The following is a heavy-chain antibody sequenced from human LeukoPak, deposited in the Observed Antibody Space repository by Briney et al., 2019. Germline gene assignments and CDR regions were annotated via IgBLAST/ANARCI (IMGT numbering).Heavy chain of an antibody. V-gene: IGHV4-34*01. Sequence: SETLSLTCAVYGGFFSGYYWSWIRQPPGKGLEWIGEINHSGSTNYNPSLKSRVTISVDTSKNQFSLKLSSVTAADTAVYYCARGLRFRRYYFDYWGQGTLVTVSS. D-gene: IGHD3-3*01. J-gene: IGHJ4*02. CDR3: ARGLRFRRYYFDY. CDR2: INHSGST. CDR1: GGFFSGYY.